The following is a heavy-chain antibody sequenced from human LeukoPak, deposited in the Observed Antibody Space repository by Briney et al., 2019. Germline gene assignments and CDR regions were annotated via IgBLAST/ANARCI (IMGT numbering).Heavy chain of an antibody. CDR2: IIPIFGTA. Sequence: EASVKVSCKASGGTFSSYAISWVRQAPGQGLEWMGGIIPIFGTANYAQKFQGRVTITADESTSTAYMELSSLRSEDTAVYYYASNPGIAAAGFDYWGQGTLVTVSS. CDR1: GGTFSSYA. D-gene: IGHD6-13*01. CDR3: ASNPGIAAAGFDY. V-gene: IGHV1-69*13. J-gene: IGHJ4*02.